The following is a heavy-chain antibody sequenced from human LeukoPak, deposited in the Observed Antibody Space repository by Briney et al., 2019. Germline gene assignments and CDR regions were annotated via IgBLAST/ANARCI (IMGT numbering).Heavy chain of an antibody. CDR2: INPNTGDI. V-gene: IGHV1-2*02. Sequence: GASVKVSCKASGYIFTAYYMHWVRQAPGQGLEWMEWINPNTGDISYAQKFQGRVTVTRDTSINTVYMELTRLRSDDTAVYYCATGPPLTMVREGPFDYWGQGTLVTVSS. J-gene: IGHJ4*02. CDR3: ATGPPLTMVREGPFDY. D-gene: IGHD3-10*01. CDR1: GYIFTAYY.